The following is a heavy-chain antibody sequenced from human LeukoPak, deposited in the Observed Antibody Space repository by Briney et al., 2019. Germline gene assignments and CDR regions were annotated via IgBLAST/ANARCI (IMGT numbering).Heavy chain of an antibody. V-gene: IGHV3-48*01. D-gene: IGHD1-26*01. CDR1: GFTFSSYS. J-gene: IGHJ4*02. CDR3: ARVRRSGSYYHY. Sequence: PGGSLRLSCAASGFTFSSYSMNWVRQAPGKGLEWVSYISSSSTIYYADSVKGRFTISRDNAKNSLYLQMDSLRAEDTAVYYCARVRRSGSYYHYWGQGTLVTVSS. CDR2: ISSSSTI.